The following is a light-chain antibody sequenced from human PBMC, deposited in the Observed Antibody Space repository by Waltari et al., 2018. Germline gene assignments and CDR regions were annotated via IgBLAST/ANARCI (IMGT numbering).Light chain of an antibody. J-gene: IGLJ3*02. CDR3: HSRKGRDNQVV. CDR2: GKE. V-gene: IGLV3-19*01. Sequence: SSELTQGPDVSVALGQTVKITCQGDSLRNSYESWYQVKPGQAPLLVLFGKEKRPSGIPDRISGYSSGTTSSLTITGAQAEDEADYYCHSRKGRDNQVVFGGGTKLTVL. CDR1: SLRNSY.